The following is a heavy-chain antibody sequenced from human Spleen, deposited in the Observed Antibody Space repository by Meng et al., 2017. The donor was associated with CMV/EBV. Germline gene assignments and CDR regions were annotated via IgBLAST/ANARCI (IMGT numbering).Heavy chain of an antibody. J-gene: IGHJ4*02. D-gene: IGHD6-19*01. V-gene: IGHV4-39*01. CDR3: ARQGGGRGGWPRFFDY. Sequence: GSLRLSCTVSGGSISSSSYYWGWIRQPPGRGLEWIGSIYTSGSTNYNPSLKSRVIISMDMAKNQFSLKLRSVTAADTAVYYCARQGGGRGGWPRFFDYWGQGTRVTVSS. CDR1: GGSISSSSYY. CDR2: IYTSGST.